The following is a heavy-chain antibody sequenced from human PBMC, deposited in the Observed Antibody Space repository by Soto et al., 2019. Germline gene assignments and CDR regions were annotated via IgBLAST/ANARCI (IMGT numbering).Heavy chain of an antibody. J-gene: IGHJ6*02. Sequence: QVQLLESGGGVVQPGRSLRLSCAASGFTFSSYAMHWVGQAPGKGLEWVAVISYDGSNKYYEDSVKGRFTISRDNSKNTLYLQMNSMRAEDTAVYYCARDRLRYNWNDFPYYYYGMDVWGQGTTVTVSS. D-gene: IGHD1-1*01. CDR1: GFTFSSYA. V-gene: IGHV3-30-3*01. CDR2: ISYDGSNK. CDR3: ARDRLRYNWNDFPYYYYGMDV.